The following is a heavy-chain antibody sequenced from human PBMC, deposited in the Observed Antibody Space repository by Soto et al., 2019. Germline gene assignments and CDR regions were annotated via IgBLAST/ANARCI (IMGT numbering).Heavy chain of an antibody. V-gene: IGHV3-30*03. CDR2: ISYDGSNK. CDR1: GFTFSSYG. Sequence: QVQLVESGGGVVQPGRSLRLSCAASGFTFSSYGTHWVRQAPGKGLEWVAVISYDGSNKYYADSVKGRFTISRDNSKNTLYLQMNSLRAEDTAVYYCARAVAGAYYYGMDVWGQGTTVTVSS. D-gene: IGHD6-19*01. J-gene: IGHJ6*02. CDR3: ARAVAGAYYYGMDV.